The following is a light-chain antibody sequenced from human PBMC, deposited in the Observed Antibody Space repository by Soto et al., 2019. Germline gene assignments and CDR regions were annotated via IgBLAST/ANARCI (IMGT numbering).Light chain of an antibody. CDR2: AAS. CDR3: HKYNSAPWP. V-gene: IGKV1-27*01. CDR1: QGVSNY. Sequence: DIQMTQSPSSLSASVGDRVTITCRASQGVSNYLAWYQQKPGKVPKLLIYAASTLQSGVPSRFSGSGSGTDFTLPISSLQPEDVATYYCHKYNSAPWPFGQGTKVEIK. J-gene: IGKJ1*01.